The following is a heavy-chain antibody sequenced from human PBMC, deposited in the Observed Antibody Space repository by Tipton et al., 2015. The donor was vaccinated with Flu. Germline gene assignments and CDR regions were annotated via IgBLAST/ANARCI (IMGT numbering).Heavy chain of an antibody. CDR2: VKNKANSYAT. CDR1: GFTFRNYG. D-gene: IGHD1-20*01. Sequence: SLRLSCAASGFTFRNYGIHWVRQAPGKGLEWLGRVKNKANSYATEFTASVKDRFTISRDDSKNAVYLQMNSLKAEDTAVYYCARGGLTRALDFWGQGTLVTVSS. V-gene: IGHV3-72*01. CDR3: ARGGLTRALDF. J-gene: IGHJ4*02.